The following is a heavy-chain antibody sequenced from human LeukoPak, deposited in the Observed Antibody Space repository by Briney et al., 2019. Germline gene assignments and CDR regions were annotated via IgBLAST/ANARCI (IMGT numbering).Heavy chain of an antibody. CDR3: ARHERGTRGAFDI. V-gene: IGHV4-39*01. J-gene: IGHJ3*02. D-gene: IGHD1-1*01. CDR1: GGSISSSSYY. Sequence: PSETLSLTCTVSGGSISSSSYYWGWIRQPPGKGLEWIGSIYYSGSTYYNPSLKSRVTISVDTSENQFSLKLSSVTAADTAVYYCARHERGTRGAFDIWGQGTMVTVSS. CDR2: IYYSGST.